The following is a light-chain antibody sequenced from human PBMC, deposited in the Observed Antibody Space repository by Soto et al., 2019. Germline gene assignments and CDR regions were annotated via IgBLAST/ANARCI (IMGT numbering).Light chain of an antibody. CDR1: QDINNY. CDR3: QKYNSAPKT. Sequence: DIQMTQSPSSLSASVGDRVTITCRASQDINNYLAWYQQKPGKVPTLLIYAASTLQSGVPSRFSGSGSGTDFTLTISSLQPEDVATYYCQKYNSAPKTFGQGTKVQIK. V-gene: IGKV1-27*01. CDR2: AAS. J-gene: IGKJ1*01.